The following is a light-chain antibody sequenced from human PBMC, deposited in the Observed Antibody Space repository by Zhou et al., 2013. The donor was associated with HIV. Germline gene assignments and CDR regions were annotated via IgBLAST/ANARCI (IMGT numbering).Light chain of an antibody. V-gene: IGKV1D-16*01. Sequence: DCQMTQSPSFVSASIGDRVTITCRASQYVSKWLAWYQQKPGKPPNLLIYGASTLQSGVPPRFSGSGSGTDFTLTINHLQSEDFATYYCQQYDSYPRTFGQGTKVEIK. CDR3: QQYDSYPRT. J-gene: IGKJ1*01. CDR1: QYVSKW. CDR2: GAS.